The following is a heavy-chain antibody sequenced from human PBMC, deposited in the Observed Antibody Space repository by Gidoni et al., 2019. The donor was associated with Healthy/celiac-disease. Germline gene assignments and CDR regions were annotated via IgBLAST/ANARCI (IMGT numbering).Heavy chain of an antibody. V-gene: IGHV3-11*01. CDR3: SRVIGYGDYVYYYYGMDV. D-gene: IGHD4-17*01. CDR2: MSISGSTI. Sequence: QVQLVESGGGLVKPGGYLQISCAASGFTFSTHYMSWIRQSPGQGRGWVSYMSISGSTIYYAYPVKCLVTISRDNAKNSLYLQMNSLRSEDTAVYYCSRVIGYGDYVYYYYGMDVWGQGTTVTVSS. CDR1: GFTFSTHY. J-gene: IGHJ6*02.